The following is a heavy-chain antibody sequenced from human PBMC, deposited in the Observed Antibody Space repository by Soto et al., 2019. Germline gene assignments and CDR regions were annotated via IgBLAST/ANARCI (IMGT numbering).Heavy chain of an antibody. V-gene: IGHV3-33*01. CDR3: AREGSGYYAFDY. J-gene: IGHJ4*02. CDR1: GFTFSSYG. D-gene: IGHD5-12*01. Sequence: PGGSLRLSCAASGFTFSSYGMHWVRQAPGKGLEWVAVIWYDGSKKYYAESVKGRFTISRDNSKSTLYMEMNSLRGEDTAVYYCAREGSGYYAFDYWGQGTLVTVSS. CDR2: IWYDGSKK.